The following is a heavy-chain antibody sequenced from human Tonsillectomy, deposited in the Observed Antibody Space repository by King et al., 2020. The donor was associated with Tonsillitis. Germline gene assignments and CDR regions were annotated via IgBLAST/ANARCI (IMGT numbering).Heavy chain of an antibody. CDR3: AKRGIGRVSVSNREQRAEYFQH. CDR2: ISGSGGST. Sequence: VQLVESGGGLVQPGGSLRLSCAASGFTFSSYAMSWVRQAPGKGLEWVSAISGSGGSTYYADSVKGRFTISRDNSKNTLYLQMNSLRAEDTAVYYCAKRGIGRVSVSNREQRAEYFQHWGQGTLVTVSS. CDR1: GFTFSSYA. J-gene: IGHJ1*01. D-gene: IGHD1-14*01. V-gene: IGHV3-23*04.